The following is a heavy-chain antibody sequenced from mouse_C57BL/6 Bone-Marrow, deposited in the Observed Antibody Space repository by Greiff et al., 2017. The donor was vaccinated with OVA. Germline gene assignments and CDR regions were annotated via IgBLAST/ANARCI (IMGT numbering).Heavy chain of an antibody. D-gene: IGHD2-10*02. Sequence: EVKLVESGGGLVQPGGSLKLSCAASGFTFSSYAMSWVRQTPEKRLAWVATISDGGSYTYYPDNVKGRFTISRDNAKNNLYLQMSHLKSEDTAMYYCAREWSIFAYWGQGTRVTVTA. CDR3: AREWSIFAY. V-gene: IGHV5-4*01. CDR1: GFTFSSYA. J-gene: IGHJ3*01. CDR2: ISDGGSYT.